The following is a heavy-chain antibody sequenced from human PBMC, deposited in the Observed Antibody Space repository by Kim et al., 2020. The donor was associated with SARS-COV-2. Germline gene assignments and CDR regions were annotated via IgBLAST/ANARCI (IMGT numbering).Heavy chain of an antibody. J-gene: IGHJ1*01. CDR2: INPNSGGT. Sequence: ASVKVSCKASGYTFTGYYMHWVRQAPGQGIEWMGRINPNSGGTNYAQKFQGRVTMTRDTSISTAYMELSRMRSDDTAVYYCARGTAVGWGGYFQHWGQGTLVTVSS. CDR3: ARGTAVGWGGYFQH. V-gene: IGHV1-2*06. CDR1: GYTFTGYY. D-gene: IGHD6-19*01.